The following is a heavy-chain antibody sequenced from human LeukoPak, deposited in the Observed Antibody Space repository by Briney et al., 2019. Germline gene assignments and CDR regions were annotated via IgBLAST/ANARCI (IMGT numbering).Heavy chain of an antibody. V-gene: IGHV1-18*01. CDR2: ISAYNGNT. CDR1: GYTFTSYG. Sequence: GASVKVSCKASGYTFTSYGVSWVRQAPGQGLEWMGWISAYNGNTNYAQKLQGRVTMTTDTSTSTAYMELRSLRSDDTAVYYCARMGTIEGDFWSGYHNWFDPWGQGTLVTVSS. CDR3: ARMGTIEGDFWSGYHNWFDP. J-gene: IGHJ5*02. D-gene: IGHD3-3*01.